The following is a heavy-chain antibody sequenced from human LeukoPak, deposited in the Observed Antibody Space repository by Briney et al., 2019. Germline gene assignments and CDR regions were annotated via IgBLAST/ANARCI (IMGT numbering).Heavy chain of an antibody. Sequence: GGSLRLSCAASGFTFSSYAMSWVRQAPGKGLEWVSVIYSGGSTYYADSVKGRFTISRDNSRNTLYLQMNSLRAEDTAVYYCARRAGSYGYPFDYWGQGTLVTVSS. V-gene: IGHV3-66*04. CDR3: ARRAGSYGYPFDY. CDR1: GFTFSSYA. D-gene: IGHD5-18*01. J-gene: IGHJ4*02. CDR2: IYSGGST.